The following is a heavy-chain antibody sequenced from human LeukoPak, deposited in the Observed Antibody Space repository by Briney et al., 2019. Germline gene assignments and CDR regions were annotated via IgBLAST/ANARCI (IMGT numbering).Heavy chain of an antibody. CDR3: ARHDYGDYVYGAFDI. D-gene: IGHD4-17*01. J-gene: IGHJ3*02. Sequence: GGSLRLSCAASGFAFNFYAMTWVRQAPGKGLEYVSVISSNGGSTYYADSVKGRFTISRDNSKNTLYLQMSSLRAEDTAVYYCARHDYGDYVYGAFDIWGQGTMVTVSS. CDR1: GFAFNFYA. V-gene: IGHV3-64D*09. CDR2: ISSNGGST.